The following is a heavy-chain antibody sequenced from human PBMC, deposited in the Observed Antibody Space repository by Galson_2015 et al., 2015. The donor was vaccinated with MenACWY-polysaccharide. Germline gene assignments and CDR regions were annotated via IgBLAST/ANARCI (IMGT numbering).Heavy chain of an antibody. J-gene: IGHJ5*01. CDR2: IGETGIST. CDR3: AKVGSTSCYRGCSNW. Sequence: SLRLSCAASGFTFTTYTMAWVRQAPGKGLEWVSTIGETGISTYYAGSVRGRFTISRDNSRSTLYLQLNSLRAEGTAIYYCAKVGSTSCYRGCSNW. CDR1: GFTFTTYT. V-gene: IGHV3-23*01. D-gene: IGHD2-2*02.